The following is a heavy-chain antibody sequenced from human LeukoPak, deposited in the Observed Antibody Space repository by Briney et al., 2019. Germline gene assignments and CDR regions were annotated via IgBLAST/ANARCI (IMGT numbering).Heavy chain of an antibody. Sequence: GGSLRLSCAASGFTLSTYNMKWVRQAPRKGLEWVSSISTSSSYIYYADSVKGRFTISRGNARNSLYLQMNSLRAEDTAVYYCARDRDRNSGFDYWGQGTLVTVSS. CDR2: ISTSSSYI. CDR3: ARDRDRNSGFDY. J-gene: IGHJ4*02. CDR1: GFTLSTYN. V-gene: IGHV3-21*01. D-gene: IGHD1-14*01.